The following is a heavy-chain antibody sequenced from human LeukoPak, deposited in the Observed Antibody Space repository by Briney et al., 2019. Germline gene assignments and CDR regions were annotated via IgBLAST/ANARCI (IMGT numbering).Heavy chain of an antibody. CDR1: GFTFSNFA. J-gene: IGHJ6*04. Sequence: HPGRSLRLSCAAYGFTFSNFAMHWVRQAPGKGLEWMASTSYDGSIKNYADSVKGRFTISRDKSKKTVSLQMNNLGPEDTALYYCARGDDFGDYGPFYYYHIDVWGKGTRVTVSS. CDR3: ARGDDFGDYGPFYYYHIDV. V-gene: IGHV3-30*04. CDR2: TSYDGSIK. D-gene: IGHD4-17*01.